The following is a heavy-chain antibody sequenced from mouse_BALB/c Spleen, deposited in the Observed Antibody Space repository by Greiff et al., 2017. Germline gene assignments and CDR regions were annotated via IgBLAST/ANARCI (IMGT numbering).Heavy chain of an antibody. CDR2: IRSKSNNYAT. J-gene: IGHJ1*01. CDR3: VRGYWYFDV. CDR1: GFTFNTYA. Sequence: EVKLVESGGGLVQPKGSLKLSCAASGFTFNTYAMNWVRQAPGKGLEWVARIRSKSNNYATYYADSVKGRFTISRDDSQSMLYLQMNNLKTEDTAMYYCVRGYWYFDVWGAGTTVTVSS. V-gene: IGHV10-1*02.